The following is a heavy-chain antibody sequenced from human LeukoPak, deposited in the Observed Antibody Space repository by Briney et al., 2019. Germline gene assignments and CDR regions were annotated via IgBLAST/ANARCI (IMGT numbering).Heavy chain of an antibody. CDR1: GGTFSSYA. CDR3: ARVMSIAARTPFGY. Sequence: ASVKVSCKASGGTFSSYAISWVRQAPGQGLEWMGGIIPIFGTANYAQKFQGRVTITADESTSTAYMELSSLRSEDTAVYYCARVMSIAARTPFGYWGQGTLVTVSS. CDR2: IIPIFGTA. D-gene: IGHD6-6*01. V-gene: IGHV1-69*13. J-gene: IGHJ4*02.